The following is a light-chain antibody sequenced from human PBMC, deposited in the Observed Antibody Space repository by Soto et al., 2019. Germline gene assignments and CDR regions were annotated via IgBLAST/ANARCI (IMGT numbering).Light chain of an antibody. V-gene: IGKV1-5*01. CDR3: QHYYGFSRT. J-gene: IGKJ1*01. Sequence: DIQMTQSPPTLSASVGDRVTITCRASQEIVRWLAWYQQKPGKAPKLLIYDASSLESGVPSRFSGSGAGTEFTLTISSLQPDDFATYYCQHYYGFSRTFGQGTKVEIK. CDR1: QEIVRW. CDR2: DAS.